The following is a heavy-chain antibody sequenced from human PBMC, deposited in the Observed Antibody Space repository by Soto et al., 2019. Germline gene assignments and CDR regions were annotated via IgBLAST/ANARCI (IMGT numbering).Heavy chain of an antibody. Sequence: WGSLRLSCAGSGFTFVDSYISFIGQAPWKGLEWLSYISPGSRYPAYADSVKGRFTISRDNAKRSLYLQMMSLTAEDTAIYYCVRGGGGGLFDPWGQGTMVTVSS. CDR2: ISPGSRYP. CDR1: GFTFVDSY. V-gene: IGHV3-11*06. J-gene: IGHJ5*02. CDR3: VRGGGGGLFDP. D-gene: IGHD2-15*01.